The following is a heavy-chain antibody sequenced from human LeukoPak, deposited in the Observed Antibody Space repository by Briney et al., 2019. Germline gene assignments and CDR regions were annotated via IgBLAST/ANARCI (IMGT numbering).Heavy chain of an antibody. CDR2: INTNTGNP. V-gene: IGHV7-4-1*02. CDR1: GYTFTIYS. CDR3: ARATVEETAEYFQH. J-gene: IGHJ1*01. D-gene: IGHD4-23*01. Sequence: ASVKVSCKASGYTFTIYSMHWVRQAPGQGLEWMGWINTNTGNPTYAQGFTGRFVFSLDTSVTTAYLQISSLKAEDTAVYYCARATVEETAEYFQHWGQGTLVTVSS.